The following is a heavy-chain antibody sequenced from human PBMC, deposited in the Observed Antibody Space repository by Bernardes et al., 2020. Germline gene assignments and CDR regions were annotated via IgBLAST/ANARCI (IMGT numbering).Heavy chain of an antibody. D-gene: IGHD6-6*01. J-gene: IGHJ6*02. CDR2: IKEEGSEK. V-gene: IGHV3-7*03. CDR1: GFTFSSFW. Sequence: VWSLILSCAASGFTFSSFWMTWVRQAPGKGLEWVANIKEEGSEKYYVDSVKGRFTISRDNAEKSLYLQMNSLRAEDTAVYYCARLVTTNYYYYYGMDVWGQGTTVTVSS. CDR3: ARLVTTNYYYYYGMDV.